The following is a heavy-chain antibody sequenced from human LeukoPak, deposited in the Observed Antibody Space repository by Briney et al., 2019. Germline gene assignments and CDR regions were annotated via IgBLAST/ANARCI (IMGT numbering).Heavy chain of an antibody. CDR2: ISGSGGST. CDR1: GFTVSSNY. V-gene: IGHV3-23*01. J-gene: IGHJ4*02. D-gene: IGHD6-13*01. CDR3: ASIPRYSSSWYSGGY. Sequence: GGSLRLSCAASGFTVSSNYMSWVRQAPGKGLEWVSAISGSGGSTYYADSVKGRFTISRDNSKNTLYLQMNSLRAEDTAVYYCASIPRYSSSWYSGGYWGQGTLVTVSS.